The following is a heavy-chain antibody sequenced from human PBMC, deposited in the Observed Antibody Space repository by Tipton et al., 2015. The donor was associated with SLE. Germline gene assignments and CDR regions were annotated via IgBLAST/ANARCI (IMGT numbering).Heavy chain of an antibody. J-gene: IGHJ5*02. Sequence: LRLSCTVSGGSISSHYWSWIRQPPGKGLEWIGYIYYSGSTNYNPSLKSRVTMSVDTSKNQFSLKLSSVTAADTAVYYCARDYRGLGATTWFDPWGQGTLVTVSS. CDR3: ARDYRGLGATTWFDP. CDR2: IYYSGST. CDR1: GGSISSHY. V-gene: IGHV4-59*11. D-gene: IGHD1-26*01.